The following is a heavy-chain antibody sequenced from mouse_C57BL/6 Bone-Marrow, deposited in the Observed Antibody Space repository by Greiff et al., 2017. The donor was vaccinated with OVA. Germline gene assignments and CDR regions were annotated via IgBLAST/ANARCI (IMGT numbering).Heavy chain of an antibody. CDR3: ARDDVYYFEY. CDR1: GYTFTDHY. CDR2: IYPGSGNT. Sequence: QVHVKQSGAEVVRPGASVKLSCKASGYTFTDHYINWVKQRPGQGLEWIARIYPGSGNTYYNEKFKGKATLTAEKSSNTAYMQLSSLTSEDSAVYFCARDDVYYFEYWCQGTTLTVSS. D-gene: IGHD2-3*01. J-gene: IGHJ2*01. V-gene: IGHV1-76*01.